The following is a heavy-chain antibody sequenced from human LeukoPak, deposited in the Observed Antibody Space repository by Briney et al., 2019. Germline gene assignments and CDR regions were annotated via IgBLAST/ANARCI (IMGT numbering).Heavy chain of an antibody. CDR3: AAYYYDSSGYYYHFDY. J-gene: IGHJ4*02. Sequence: PSETLSLTCAVYGGSFSGYYWSWIRQPPGKGLEWIGEINHSGNTNYNPSLKSRVNISVDTSKNQFSLKLSSVTAADTAVYYCAAYYYDSSGYYYHFDYWGQGTLVTVSS. CDR2: INHSGNT. CDR1: GGSFSGYY. D-gene: IGHD3-22*01. V-gene: IGHV4-34*01.